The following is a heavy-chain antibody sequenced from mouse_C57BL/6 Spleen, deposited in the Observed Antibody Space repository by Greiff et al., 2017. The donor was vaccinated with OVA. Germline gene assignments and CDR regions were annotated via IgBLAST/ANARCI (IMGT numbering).Heavy chain of an antibody. CDR2: ISYDGSN. Sequence: EVKLMESGPGLVKPSQSLSLTCSVTGYSITSGYYWNWIRQFPGNKLEWMGYISYDGSNNYNPSLKNRISITRDTSKNQFFLKLNSVTTEDTATYYCAREGVYSFAYWGQGTTLTVSS. CDR3: AREGVYSFAY. J-gene: IGHJ2*01. CDR1: GYSITSGYY. D-gene: IGHD6-2*01. V-gene: IGHV3-6*01.